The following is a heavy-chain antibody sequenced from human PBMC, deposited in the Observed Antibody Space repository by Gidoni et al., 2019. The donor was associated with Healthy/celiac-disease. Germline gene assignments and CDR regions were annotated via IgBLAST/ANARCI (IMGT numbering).Heavy chain of an antibody. D-gene: IGHD3-3*01. Sequence: QVQLVQSGAEVKKPGASVKVSCQVSVYTLTALSMHWVRPAPGKGLEWMGGFDPEDGETIYEQKFQGRVTMTEDTYTDTAYMELSSLRSEDTAVYYCATTRVLEGLVPASAGFDPWGQGTLVTVSS. V-gene: IGHV1-24*01. CDR2: FDPEDGET. CDR3: ATTRVLEGLVPASAGFDP. J-gene: IGHJ5*02. CDR1: VYTLTALS.